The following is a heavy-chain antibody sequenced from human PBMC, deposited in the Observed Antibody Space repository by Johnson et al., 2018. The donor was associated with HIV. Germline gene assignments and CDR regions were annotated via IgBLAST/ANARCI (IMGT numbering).Heavy chain of an antibody. CDR1: GFTFSSYA. CDR2: ISYDGSNK. J-gene: IGHJ3*02. V-gene: IGHV3-30-3*01. Sequence: VQLVESGGGVVQPGGSLRLSCAASGFTFSSYAMHWVRQAPGKGLEWVAVISYDGSNKYYADSVKGRFTISRDNSKNTLYLQMNSLRAEDTAVYYCARGGKRVMAAFDIWGQGTMVTVSS. CDR3: ARGGKRVMAAFDI. D-gene: IGHD3-16*01.